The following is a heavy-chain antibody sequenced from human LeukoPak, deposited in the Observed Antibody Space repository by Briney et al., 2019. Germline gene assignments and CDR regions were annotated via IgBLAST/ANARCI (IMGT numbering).Heavy chain of an antibody. Sequence: GGSLRLSCAASGLTFSSYSMNWVRQAPGKGLEWVSSISSSSSYIYYADSVKGRFTISRDNAKNSLYLQMNSLRAEDTAVYYCARVAVLDAFDIWGQGTMVTVSS. CDR3: ARVAVLDAFDI. CDR2: ISSSSSYI. CDR1: GLTFSSYS. J-gene: IGHJ3*02. D-gene: IGHD6-25*01. V-gene: IGHV3-21*01.